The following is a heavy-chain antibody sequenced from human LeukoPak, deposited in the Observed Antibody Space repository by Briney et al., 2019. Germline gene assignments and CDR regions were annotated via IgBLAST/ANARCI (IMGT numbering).Heavy chain of an antibody. J-gene: IGHJ4*02. Sequence: PSETLSLTCTVSGGSISSYYWSWIRQPPGKGLEWIGYIYYSGSTNYNPSLKSRVTISVDTSKNQFSLKLSSVTAADTAVYYCARSSLTAMADYWGQGTLVTVSS. D-gene: IGHD5-18*01. CDR1: GGSISSYY. V-gene: IGHV4-59*01. CDR3: ARSSLTAMADY. CDR2: IYYSGST.